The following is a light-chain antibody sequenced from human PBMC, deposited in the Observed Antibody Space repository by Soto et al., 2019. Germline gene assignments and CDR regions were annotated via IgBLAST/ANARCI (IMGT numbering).Light chain of an antibody. CDR3: CSYAGSSVWV. Sequence: QSALTQPASVSGSPGQSITISCTGTSSDVGSYNLVSWYQQHPGKAPKLMIYEGSKRPSGVSNRFSGSKSGNTASLTISGLQAEDEADDYCCSYAGSSVWVFGGGTKLTV. CDR2: EGS. J-gene: IGLJ3*02. CDR1: SSDVGSYNL. V-gene: IGLV2-23*01.